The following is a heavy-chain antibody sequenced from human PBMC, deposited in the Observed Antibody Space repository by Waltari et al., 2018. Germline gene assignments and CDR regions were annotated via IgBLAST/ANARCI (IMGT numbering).Heavy chain of an antibody. CDR2: INHSGST. J-gene: IGHJ5*02. D-gene: IGHD4-17*01. Sequence: QVQLQQWGAGLLKPSETLSLTCAVYGGSFSGYYWSWIRQPPGKGLEWIGEINHSGSTNYNPSLKSRVTISGDTSKNQFSRKLSSVTAADTAVYYCARGLRTRLDPWGQGTLVTVSS. V-gene: IGHV4-34*01. CDR3: ARGLRTRLDP. CDR1: GGSFSGYY.